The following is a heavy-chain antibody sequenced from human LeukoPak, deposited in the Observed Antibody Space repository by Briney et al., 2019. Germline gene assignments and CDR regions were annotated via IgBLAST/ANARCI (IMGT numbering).Heavy chain of an antibody. CDR3: ARRTVLSYYYYYMDV. V-gene: IGHV3-20*04. Sequence: GGSLRLSCAASGFTFDDYGMSWVRQAPGKGLEWVSGINWNGGSTGYADSVKGRFTISRDNAKNSLYLQMNSLRAEDTALYYCARRTVLSYYYYYMDVWGKGTTVTVSS. J-gene: IGHJ6*03. CDR2: INWNGGST. CDR1: GFTFDDYG. D-gene: IGHD4-17*01.